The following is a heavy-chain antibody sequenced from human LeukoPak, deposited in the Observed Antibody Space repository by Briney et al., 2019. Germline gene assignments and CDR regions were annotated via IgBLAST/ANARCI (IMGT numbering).Heavy chain of an antibody. CDR3: ARAIGGSYVYYGMDV. J-gene: IGHJ6*02. V-gene: IGHV3-48*01. CDR1: GFPFSSYS. D-gene: IGHD2-15*01. Sequence: PGGSLRLSCAASGFPFSSYSMNWVRQPPGKGLEWVSYISSSSSTIYYADSVKGRFTISRDNAKNSLYLQMNSLRAEDTAVYYCARAIGGSYVYYGMDVWGQGTTVTVSS. CDR2: ISSSSSTI.